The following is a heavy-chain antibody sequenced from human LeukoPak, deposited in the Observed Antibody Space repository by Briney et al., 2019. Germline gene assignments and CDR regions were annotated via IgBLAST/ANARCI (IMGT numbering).Heavy chain of an antibody. CDR1: GFTFSSYA. CDR2: ISGSGGST. J-gene: IGHJ4*02. V-gene: IGHV3-23*01. Sequence: GGSLSISCAASGFTFSSYAMSWVGRDPGKGLQWVSTISGSGGSTYYAASVKGRFTISRDNSKNMMYLQLNSLRAEDTAVDYCAKVREGAAEDYYLDYWGQGTLVTVSS. CDR3: AKVREGAAEDYYLDY. D-gene: IGHD6-13*01.